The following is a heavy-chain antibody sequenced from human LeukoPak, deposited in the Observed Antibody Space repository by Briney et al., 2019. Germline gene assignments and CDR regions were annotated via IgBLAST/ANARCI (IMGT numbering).Heavy chain of an antibody. CDR3: ATVWVRTDAFDI. J-gene: IGHJ3*02. CDR1: GYTFTSYG. Sequence: ASVKVSCKASGYTFTSYGISWVRQAPGQGLEWMGWISAYNGNTNYAQKLQGRVTMTTDTSTSTAYMELRSLRSDDTAVYYCATVWVRTDAFDIWGQGTMVTVSS. CDR2: ISAYNGNT. V-gene: IGHV1-18*01. D-gene: IGHD3-10*01.